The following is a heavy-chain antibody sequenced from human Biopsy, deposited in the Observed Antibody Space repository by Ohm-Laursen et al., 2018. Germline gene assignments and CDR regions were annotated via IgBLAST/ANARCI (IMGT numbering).Heavy chain of an antibody. D-gene: IGHD3-9*01. Sequence: KISCKAPGGTFSNYGVNWVRQAPGQGLEWLGGNIPILGTGNSAQKFQDRVAVAADTSTSTATMELRSLRSDDTAVYYCATKLTGYFHHWGQGTLVIVSS. CDR1: GGTFSNYG. CDR2: NIPILGTG. CDR3: ATKLTGYFHH. J-gene: IGHJ1*01. V-gene: IGHV1-69*06.